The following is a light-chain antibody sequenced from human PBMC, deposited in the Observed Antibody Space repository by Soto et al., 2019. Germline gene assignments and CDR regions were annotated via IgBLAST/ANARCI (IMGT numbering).Light chain of an antibody. J-gene: IGLJ1*01. Sequence: QSVLTQPPSGSGSPGQSVTISCTGTSSDVGGYNYVSWYQQHPGKAPKLMIFEVTKRPSGVPDRFSGSKSGNTASLTVSGLQPEDEADYYCSSYAGSNHYVFGTGTKVIVL. CDR1: SSDVGGYNY. CDR2: EVT. V-gene: IGLV2-8*01. CDR3: SSYAGSNHYV.